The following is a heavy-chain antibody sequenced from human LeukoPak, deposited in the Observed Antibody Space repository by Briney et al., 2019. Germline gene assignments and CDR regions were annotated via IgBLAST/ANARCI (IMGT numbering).Heavy chain of an antibody. J-gene: IGHJ3*01. CDR2: ITIRSRYI. D-gene: IGHD4-17*01. V-gene: IGHV3-21*01. CDR3: ASLAYGYYS. Sequence: LRSNSTSSGCHAPGKGLEWGLSITIRSRYIYYADSVKGRFTISRDNAKNALYLQMNSLRAEGTAVYYCASLAYGYYSWGQGTMVTVSS. CDR1: LRSNS.